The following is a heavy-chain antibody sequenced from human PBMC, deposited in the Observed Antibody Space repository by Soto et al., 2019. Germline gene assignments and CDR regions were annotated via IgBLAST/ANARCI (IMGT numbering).Heavy chain of an antibody. J-gene: IGHJ6*02. CDR2: INPNSGGT. V-gene: IGHV1-2*02. D-gene: IGHD3-3*01. Sequence: ASVKVSCKASGYTFTGYYMHWVRQAPGQGLEWMGWINPNSGGTNYAQKFQGRVTMTRGTSISTAYMELSRLRSDDTAVYYCARVITIFGVAPLGMDVWGQGTTVTVSS. CDR3: ARVITIFGVAPLGMDV. CDR1: GYTFTGYY.